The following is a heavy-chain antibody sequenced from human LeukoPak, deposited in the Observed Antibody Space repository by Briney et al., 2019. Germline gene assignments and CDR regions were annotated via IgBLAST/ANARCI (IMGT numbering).Heavy chain of an antibody. Sequence: SETLSLTCTVSGGSISSSSYYWGWIRQPPGKGLEWIGSIYYSGSTYYNPSLKSRVTISVDTSKNQFSLRLKSMTAADTAVYYRASWTYDYGSSSSPELSWGQGTLVTVSS. CDR1: GGSISSSSYY. D-gene: IGHD3-22*01. V-gene: IGHV4-39*07. CDR3: ASWTYDYGSSSSPELS. J-gene: IGHJ5*02. CDR2: IYYSGST.